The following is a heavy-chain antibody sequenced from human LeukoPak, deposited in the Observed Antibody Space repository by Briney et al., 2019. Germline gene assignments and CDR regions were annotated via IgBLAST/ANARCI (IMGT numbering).Heavy chain of an antibody. V-gene: IGHV3-30*02. D-gene: IGHD1-1*01. CDR3: AKGGSNNWSFDN. Sequence: GGSLRLSCAAAGLTFSNYGMHWVREAPGKGLQWVAYIRYDGRNKYSADSVKGRFTIYRDNSKSTLYLQMNSLRPEDTAVYYCAKGGSNNWSFDNWGQGTLVTVSS. CDR2: IRYDGRNK. CDR1: GLTFSNYG. J-gene: IGHJ4*02.